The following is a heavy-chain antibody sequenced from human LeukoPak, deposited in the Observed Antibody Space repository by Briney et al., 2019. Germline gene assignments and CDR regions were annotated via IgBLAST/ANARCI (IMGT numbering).Heavy chain of an antibody. CDR3: ARGYYYDSSGFPEYFQH. CDR1: GFTFRTYW. CDR2: INSDGSST. Sequence: GGSLRLSCAASGFTFRTYWMNWVRQAPGKGLVWVSRINSDGSSTTYADSVKGRFTISRDNAKNTLYLQMNSLSAEDTAVYYCARGYYYDSSGFPEYFQHWGEGTLVTVSS. J-gene: IGHJ1*01. D-gene: IGHD3-22*01. V-gene: IGHV3-74*01.